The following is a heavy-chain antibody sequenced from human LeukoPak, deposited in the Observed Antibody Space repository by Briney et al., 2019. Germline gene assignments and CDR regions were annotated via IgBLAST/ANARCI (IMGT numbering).Heavy chain of an antibody. CDR3: VLYIDRSGNYRRYGY. J-gene: IGHJ4*02. D-gene: IGHD3-22*01. CDR2: VKSNTDGGTT. CDR1: GFTFSSVW. Sequence: GGSLRLSCAASGFTFSSVWMSWVRQAPGKGLECVGRVKSNTDGGTTEYAASVKGRFTISRDDSKNTLYLQMNSLRIEDTALYYCVLYIDRSGNYRRYGYWGQGTLVTLSS. V-gene: IGHV3-15*01.